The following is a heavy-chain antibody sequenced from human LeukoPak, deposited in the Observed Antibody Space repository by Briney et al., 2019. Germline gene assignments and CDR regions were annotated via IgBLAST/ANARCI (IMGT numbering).Heavy chain of an antibody. CDR1: GFTFSSYA. CDR2: ISGSGGNT. CDR3: TRESGGYKGYEDY. Sequence: GGSLRLSCAASGFTFSSYAMSWVRQAPGKGLEWVSAISGSGGNTHYADSVKGRFTISRDNAKNTLYLQMNSLRAEDTAVYYCTRESGGYKGYEDYWGQGILVTVSS. V-gene: IGHV3-23*01. D-gene: IGHD5-12*01. J-gene: IGHJ4*02.